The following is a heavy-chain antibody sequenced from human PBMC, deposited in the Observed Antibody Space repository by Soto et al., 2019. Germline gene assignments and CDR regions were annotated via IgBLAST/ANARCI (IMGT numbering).Heavy chain of an antibody. V-gene: IGHV4-30-4*01. Sequence: SETLSLTCTVSGGSISSGDYYWSWIRQPPGKGLEWIGYIYYSGSTYHNPSLKSRVTISVDTSKNQFSLKLSSVTAADTAVYYCAGLQSMRLSGLDPWGQGTLVTVSS. D-gene: IGHD3-16*02. CDR1: GGSISSGDYY. CDR3: AGLQSMRLSGLDP. CDR2: IYYSGST. J-gene: IGHJ5*02.